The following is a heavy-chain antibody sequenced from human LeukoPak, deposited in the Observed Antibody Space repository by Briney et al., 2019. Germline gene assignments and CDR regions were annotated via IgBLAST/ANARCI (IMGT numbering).Heavy chain of an antibody. V-gene: IGHV4-4*02. CDR3: ARDHGAAAGTAFDI. Sequence: SETLSLTCAVSGGSISSSNWWSWVRQPPGKGLEWIGEIYHSGSTNYNPSLKSRVTISVDKSKNQFSLKLSSVTAADTAVYYCARDHGAAAGTAFDIWGQGTMVTVSS. D-gene: IGHD6-13*01. CDR1: GGSISSSNW. CDR2: IYHSGST. J-gene: IGHJ3*02.